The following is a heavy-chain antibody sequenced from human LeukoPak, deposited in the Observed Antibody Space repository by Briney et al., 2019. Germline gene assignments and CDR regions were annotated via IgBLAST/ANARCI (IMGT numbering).Heavy chain of an antibody. CDR1: GFTFTSYA. V-gene: IGHV3-23*01. Sequence: GGSLRLSCAASGFTFTSYAVSWVRQAPGEGLEWVSGISGSGGSTSYTDSVKGRFTISRDNSKNTLYLQMNSLRAEDTAVYYCAKDDLTLWELPDYWGQGTLVTVSS. CDR3: AKDDLTLWELPDY. CDR2: ISGSGGST. D-gene: IGHD1-26*01. J-gene: IGHJ4*02.